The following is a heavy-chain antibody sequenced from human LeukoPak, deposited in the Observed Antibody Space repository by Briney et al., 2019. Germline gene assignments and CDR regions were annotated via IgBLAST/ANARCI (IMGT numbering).Heavy chain of an antibody. CDR1: GFSLRTSGMR. CDR2: IDWDDDK. Sequence: SGPTLVHPTPTLTLTFTFSGFSLRTSGMRVSWIRQPPGKALEWLALIDWDDDKFYSTSLKTRLTISKDTSKNQVVLTMTNMDPVDTATYYCARMDPYDILTGYHLNFDYWGQGTLVTVSS. V-gene: IGHV2-70*04. D-gene: IGHD3-9*01. J-gene: IGHJ4*02. CDR3: ARMDPYDILTGYHLNFDY.